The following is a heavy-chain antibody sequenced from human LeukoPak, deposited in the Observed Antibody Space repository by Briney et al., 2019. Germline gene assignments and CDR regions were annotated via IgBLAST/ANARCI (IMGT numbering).Heavy chain of an antibody. CDR1: GGTFSSYA. V-gene: IGHV1-69*04. Sequence: GASVKVSCKASGGTFSSYAISWVRQAPGQGLEWMGRIIPILGIANYAQKFQGRVTITADKSTSTAYMELSSLRSEDTAVYYCARTGPLYYDSSGYYYYWGQGTLVTVSS. CDR3: ARTGPLYYDSSGYYYY. CDR2: IIPILGIA. D-gene: IGHD3-22*01. J-gene: IGHJ4*02.